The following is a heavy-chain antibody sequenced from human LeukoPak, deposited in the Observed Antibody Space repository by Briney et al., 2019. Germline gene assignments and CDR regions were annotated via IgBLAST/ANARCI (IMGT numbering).Heavy chain of an antibody. CDR3: AKDFQVGYSSGWYDH. J-gene: IGHJ5*02. V-gene: IGHV3-43*01. D-gene: IGHD6-19*01. Sequence: GGSLRLSCAASGFTFDDYTMHWVRQAPGKGLEWVSLISWDGGSTYYADSVKGRFTISRDNSKNSLYLQMNSLRTEDTALYYCAKDFQVGYSSGWYDHWGQGTLVTVSS. CDR1: GFTFDDYT. CDR2: ISWDGGST.